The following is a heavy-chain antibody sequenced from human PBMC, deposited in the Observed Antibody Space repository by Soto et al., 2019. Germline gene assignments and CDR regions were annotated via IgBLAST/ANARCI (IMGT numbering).Heavy chain of an antibody. Sequence: EVQLLESGGGLVQPGGSLRLSCAASGFTFSSYAMSWVRQAPGKGLEWVSAISGSGGSTYYADSVKGRFTISRDNSKNSLYLRMDSLRAEDTAVYYCAKVRSSSWLRGYYFDYWGQGSLVTVSS. CDR3: AKVRSSSWLRGYYFDY. J-gene: IGHJ4*02. CDR1: GFTFSSYA. CDR2: ISGSGGST. D-gene: IGHD6-13*01. V-gene: IGHV3-23*01.